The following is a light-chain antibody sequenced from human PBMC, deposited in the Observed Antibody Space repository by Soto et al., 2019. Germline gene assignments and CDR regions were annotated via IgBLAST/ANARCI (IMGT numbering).Light chain of an antibody. J-gene: IGKJ1*01. CDR1: QSTSTW. V-gene: IGKV1-5*03. CDR2: EAS. Sequence: DIQMTQSPSTLSASVGDRVTITCRASQSTSTWLAWYQQRPGKTPKLLISEASKLESGVPSRFSGSGSGTEFTLTISSLQPDDFATYYCQQCITYPYAFGQGTKVEIK. CDR3: QQCITYPYA.